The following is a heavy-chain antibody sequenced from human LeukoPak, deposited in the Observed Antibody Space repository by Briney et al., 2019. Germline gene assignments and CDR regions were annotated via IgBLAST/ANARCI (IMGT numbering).Heavy chain of an antibody. CDR1: GGSISSYY. D-gene: IGHD3-16*01. CDR3: ASQVLGRLAPFNY. CDR2: IYYSGST. J-gene: IGHJ4*02. V-gene: IGHV4-59*08. Sequence: PSETLSLTCTVSGGSISSYYWSWIRQPPGKGLEWIGYIYYSGSTYYNPSLKSRVTISVDTSKNQFSLKLNSVTAADTAVYYCASQVLGRLAPFNYWGQGTLVTVSS.